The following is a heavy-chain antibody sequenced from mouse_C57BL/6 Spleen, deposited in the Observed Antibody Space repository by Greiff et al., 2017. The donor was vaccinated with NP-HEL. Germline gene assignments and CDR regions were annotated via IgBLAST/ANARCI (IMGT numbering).Heavy chain of an antibody. CDR3: ARLGSYDAMDY. Sequence: EVQGVESGGDLVKPGGSLKLSCAASGFTFSSYGMSWVRQTPDKRLEWVATISSGGSYTYYPDSVKGRFTISRDNAKNTLYLQMSSLKSEDTAMYYCARLGSYDAMDYWGQGTSVTVSS. CDR1: GFTFSSYG. J-gene: IGHJ4*01. V-gene: IGHV5-6*01. CDR2: ISSGGSYT.